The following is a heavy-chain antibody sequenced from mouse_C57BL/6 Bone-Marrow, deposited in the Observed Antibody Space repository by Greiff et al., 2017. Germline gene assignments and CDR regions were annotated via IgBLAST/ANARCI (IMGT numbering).Heavy chain of an antibody. D-gene: IGHD2-4*01. V-gene: IGHV5-9*01. J-gene: IGHJ3*01. CDR1: GFTFSSYT. Sequence: EVKVVESGGGLVKPGGSLKLSCAASGFTFSSYTMSWVRQTPEKRLEWVATISGGGGNTYYPDSVKGRFTISRDNAKNTLYLQMSSLRSEDTALYYCARPLYYDSWFAYWGQGTLVTVSA. CDR3: ARPLYYDSWFAY. CDR2: ISGGGGNT.